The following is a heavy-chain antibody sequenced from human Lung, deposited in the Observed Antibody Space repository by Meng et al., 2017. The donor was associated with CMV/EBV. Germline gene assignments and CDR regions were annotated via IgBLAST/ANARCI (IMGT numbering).Heavy chain of an antibody. CDR2: ISSSSSYI. V-gene: IGHV3-21*01. CDR1: GFTFSSYS. D-gene: IGHD5-12*01. CDR3: ARDLRGYSGYDYPYYYYGMDV. Sequence: GGSLRLXCAASGFTFSSYSMNWVRQAPGKGLEWVSSISSSSSYIYYADSVKGRFTISRDNAKNSLYLQMNSLRAEDTAVYYCARDLRGYSGYDYPYYYYGMDVWGQGTXVTVSS. J-gene: IGHJ6*02.